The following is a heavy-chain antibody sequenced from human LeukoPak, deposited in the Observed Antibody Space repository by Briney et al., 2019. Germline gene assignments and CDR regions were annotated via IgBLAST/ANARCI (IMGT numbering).Heavy chain of an antibody. CDR3: ARNAVPDRPFSGMDV. J-gene: IGHJ6*04. Sequence: SVKVSCKASGGTFSSYAISWVRQAPGQGLEWMGGIIPIFGTANYAQKFQGRVTIAADESTSTAYMELSSLRSEDTAVYYCARNAVPDRPFSGMDVWGKGTTVTVSS. D-gene: IGHD2-2*01. V-gene: IGHV1-69*01. CDR2: IIPIFGTA. CDR1: GGTFSSYA.